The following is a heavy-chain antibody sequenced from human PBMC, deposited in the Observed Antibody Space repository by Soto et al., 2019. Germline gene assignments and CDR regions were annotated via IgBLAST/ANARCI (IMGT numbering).Heavy chain of an antibody. D-gene: IGHD6-25*01. V-gene: IGHV4-4*02. Sequence: QVELQESGPRLVKSSGTLSLTCEVSSGSISTGNWWRWVRQPLGKGLEWIGEIYYTGGTNYNPSLKSRVTMTIDKSKDQFSLILTSATAADTAVYYCARVFSSGSGWMYYFDFWGQGILVSVSS. CDR2: IYYTGGT. CDR3: ARVFSSGSGWMYYFDF. CDR1: SGSISTGNW. J-gene: IGHJ4*02.